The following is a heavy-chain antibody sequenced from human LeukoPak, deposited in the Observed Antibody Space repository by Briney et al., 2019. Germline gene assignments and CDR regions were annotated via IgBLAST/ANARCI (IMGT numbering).Heavy chain of an antibody. CDR1: GYTFTGYY. V-gene: IGHV1-2*02. J-gene: IGHJ4*02. Sequence: ASVKVSCKASGYTFTGYYMHWVRQAPGQGLEWMGWINPNSGGTNYAQKFQGRVTMTRDTSISTAYMELRSLRSDDTAVYYCARDLSITIFGVVFDYWGQGTLVTVSS. D-gene: IGHD3-3*01. CDR2: INPNSGGT. CDR3: ARDLSITIFGVVFDY.